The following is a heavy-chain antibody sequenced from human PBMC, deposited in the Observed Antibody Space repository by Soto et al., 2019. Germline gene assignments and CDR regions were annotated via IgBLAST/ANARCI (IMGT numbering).Heavy chain of an antibody. D-gene: IGHD2-21*01. CDR3: SRGFYANTSYPRFDF. J-gene: IGHJ4*02. Sequence: PGGSLRLSCTGSGFTLGDYAVSWFPQAPGKGMECVGFIRSKAYGETTDYAASVKGRFTISRDDSRTIAYLRMNSLKTEDTATYYCSRGFYANTSYPRFDFWGQGT. CDR2: IRSKAYGETT. V-gene: IGHV3-49*03. CDR1: GFTLGDYA.